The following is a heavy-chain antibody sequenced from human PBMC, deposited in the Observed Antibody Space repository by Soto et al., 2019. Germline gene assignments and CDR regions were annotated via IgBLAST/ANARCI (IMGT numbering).Heavy chain of an antibody. CDR2: IIPIGGIA. J-gene: IGHJ4*02. Sequence: QVQLVQSGAEVKKPGSSVKVSCKASGGTFSSYTISWVRQAPGQGLEWMGRIIPIGGIANYAQKFQGRVTTTADNSTSTAYRELSRLTSEDTAVYYCAKEYCSSTSCYRDDWGQGTLVTVSS. CDR3: AKEYCSSTSCYRDD. CDR1: GGTFSSYT. V-gene: IGHV1-69*02. D-gene: IGHD2-2*02.